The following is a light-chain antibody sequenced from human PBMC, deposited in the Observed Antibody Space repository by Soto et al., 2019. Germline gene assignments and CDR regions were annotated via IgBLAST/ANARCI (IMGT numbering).Light chain of an antibody. J-gene: IGKJ3*01. CDR2: GAS. CDR1: RSLAGNY. CDR3: HQYVTSPT. Sequence: EIVLTQSPGTLSLSPGERATLSCRASRSLAGNYLAWYQHKPGQAPRLLISGASSRATGIPDRFSGRGSGTDFTLTISSLEPEDSAVYFCHQYVTSPTFGPGTKVDIK. V-gene: IGKV3-20*01.